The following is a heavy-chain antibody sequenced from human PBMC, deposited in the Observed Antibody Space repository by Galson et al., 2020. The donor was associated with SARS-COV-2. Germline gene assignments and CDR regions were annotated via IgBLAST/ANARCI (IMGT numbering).Heavy chain of an antibody. CDR2: IWYDGSNK. J-gene: IGHJ4*02. V-gene: IGHV3-33*06. CDR1: GFTFSSYG. Sequence: GESLKISCAASGFTFSSYGMHWVRQAPGKGLEWVAVIWYDGSNKYYADPVKGRFTISRDNSKNTLYLQMNSLRAEDTAVYYCAKGKVLLWCGGIDYWGQGTLVTVSS. D-gene: IGHD3-10*01. CDR3: AKGKVLLWCGGIDY.